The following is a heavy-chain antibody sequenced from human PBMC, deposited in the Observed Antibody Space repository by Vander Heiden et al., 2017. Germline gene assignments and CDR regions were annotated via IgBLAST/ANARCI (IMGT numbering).Heavy chain of an antibody. D-gene: IGHD6-19*01. CDR1: GGTFSSYA. J-gene: IGHJ4*02. CDR2: IIPIFGTA. Sequence: QVQLVQSGAEVKKPGSSVKVSCKASGGTFSSYASGWVRQAPGQGLGWMGGIIPIFGTANYAQKFQGRVTITADESTSTAYMELSSLRSEDTAVYYCARAQGGWYGSPFWYWGQGTLVTVSS. CDR3: ARAQGGWYGSPFWY. V-gene: IGHV1-69*01.